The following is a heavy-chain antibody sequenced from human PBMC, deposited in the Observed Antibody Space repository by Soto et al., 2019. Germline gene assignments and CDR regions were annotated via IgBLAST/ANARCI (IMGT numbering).Heavy chain of an antibody. J-gene: IGHJ4*02. V-gene: IGHV4-38-2*01. CDR1: GYSISSGYY. CDR3: ARRDGSRLFDD. D-gene: IGHD6-19*01. Sequence: PSETLSLTCAVSGYSISSGYYWGWIRHPPGKGLELIGSIYHSGSTYYNPSLKSRVTISVETSKNQFSLKLSSVTAADTAVYYCARRDGSRLFDDWGQGTLVTVSS. CDR2: IYHSGST.